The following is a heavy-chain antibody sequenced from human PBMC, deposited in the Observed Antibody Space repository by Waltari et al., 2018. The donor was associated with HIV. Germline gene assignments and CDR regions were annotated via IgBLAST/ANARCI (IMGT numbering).Heavy chain of an antibody. CDR2: MNPNSGDT. J-gene: IGHJ4*02. CDR1: GYTFTSYD. D-gene: IGHD6-19*01. V-gene: IGHV1-8*01. CDR3: VRAAIYSRGCFDY. Sequence: VQLVQSGAEVKKPGASVTVSCKASGYTFTSYDLNWVRQATGQGLEWMGWMNPNSGDTGYAQKFQGRITMTSNTSISTVYMELSSLTSEETAVYYCVRAAIYSRGCFDYWGQGTLVTVSS.